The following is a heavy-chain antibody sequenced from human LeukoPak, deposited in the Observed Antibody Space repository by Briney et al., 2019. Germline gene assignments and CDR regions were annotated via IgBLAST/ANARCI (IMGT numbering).Heavy chain of an antibody. Sequence: SVKVSCKASGGTFSSYAISWVRQAPGQGLEWMGGIIPIFGTANYAQKFQGRVTITADKSTSTAYMELSSLRSEDTAVYYCARVAICGGDCYFVTDWFDSWGQGTLVTVSS. CDR2: IIPIFGTA. CDR1: GGTFSSYA. J-gene: IGHJ5*01. CDR3: ARVAICGGDCYFVTDWFDS. V-gene: IGHV1-69*06. D-gene: IGHD2-21*02.